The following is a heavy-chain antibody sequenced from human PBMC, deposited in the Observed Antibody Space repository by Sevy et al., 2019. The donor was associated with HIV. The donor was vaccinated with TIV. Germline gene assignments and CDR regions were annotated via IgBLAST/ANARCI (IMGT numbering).Heavy chain of an antibody. CDR2: ISSSSSTI. D-gene: IGHD3-22*01. Sequence: GGSLRLSCAASGFTFSSYSMNWVRQAPGKGLEWVSYISSSSSTIYYADSVKGRFTTSRDNAKNSLYLQLNSLRDEDTAVYYCARERGLDYYDSSGYLAYWGQGTLVTVSS. CDR1: GFTFSSYS. J-gene: IGHJ4*02. CDR3: ARERGLDYYDSSGYLAY. V-gene: IGHV3-48*02.